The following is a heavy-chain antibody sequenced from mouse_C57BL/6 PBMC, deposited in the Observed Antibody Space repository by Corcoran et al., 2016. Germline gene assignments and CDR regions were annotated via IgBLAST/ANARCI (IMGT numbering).Heavy chain of an antibody. CDR2: INPNNGGT. J-gene: IGHJ4*01. CDR3: ARLYYYGSSPMDY. CDR1: GYTFTDYY. Sequence: EVQLQQSGPELVKPGASVKISCKASGYTFTDYYMNWVKQSHGKSLEWIGDINPNNGGTSYNQKFKGKATLTVDKSSSTAYMELRSLTSEDSAVYYCARLYYYGSSPMDYWGQGTSVTVSS. V-gene: IGHV1-26*01. D-gene: IGHD1-1*01.